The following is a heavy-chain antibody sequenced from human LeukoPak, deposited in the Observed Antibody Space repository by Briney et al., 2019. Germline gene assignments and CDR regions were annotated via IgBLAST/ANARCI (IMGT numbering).Heavy chain of an antibody. CDR2: IDWDDDK. D-gene: IGHD6-13*01. J-gene: IGHJ6*04. V-gene: IGHV2-70*01. CDR3: ARIRKSNSWNYYYYGMDV. CDR1: GFSLSTSGMC. Sequence: SGPALVKPTQTLTLTCTFSGFSLSTSGMCVSWIRQPPGKALEWLALIDWDDDKYYSTSLKTRLTISKDTSKNQVVLTKTNKDPLDTATYYCARIRKSNSWNYYYYGMDVWGKGTTVTVSS.